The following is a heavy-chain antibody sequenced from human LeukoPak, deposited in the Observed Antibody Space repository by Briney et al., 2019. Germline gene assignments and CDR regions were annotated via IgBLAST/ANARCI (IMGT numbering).Heavy chain of an antibody. V-gene: IGHV4-59*01. CDR3: ARAGYYGSGRYYHY. CDR1: GGSISSYY. J-gene: IGHJ4*02. CDR2: IYYSGST. D-gene: IGHD3-10*01. Sequence: PSETLSLTCTVSGGSISSYYWSWIRQPPGKGLEWIGYIYYSGSTNYNPSLKSRVTISVDTSKNQFSLKLSSVTAADTAVYYCARAGYYGSGRYYHYWGQGTLVTVSS.